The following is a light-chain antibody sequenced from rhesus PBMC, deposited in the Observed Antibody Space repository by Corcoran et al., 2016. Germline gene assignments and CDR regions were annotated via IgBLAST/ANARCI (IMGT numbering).Light chain of an antibody. V-gene: IGKV3-42*03. Sequence: EIVMTQSPATLSLSPGERATLSCRASQSVSSSLAWYQQKPGQAPRLLIYGASSRGTGLPDRCSGSGAGTEFTRTISSLEPEDFAVYYCQQYSNWPLTFGGGTKVEIK. CDR1: QSVSSS. CDR3: QQYSNWPLT. J-gene: IGKJ4*01. CDR2: GAS.